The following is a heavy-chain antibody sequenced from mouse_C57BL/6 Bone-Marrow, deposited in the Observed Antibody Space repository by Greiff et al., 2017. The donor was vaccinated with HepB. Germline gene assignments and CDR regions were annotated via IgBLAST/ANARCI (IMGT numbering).Heavy chain of an antibody. CDR2: INPGSGGT. V-gene: IGHV1-54*01. Sequence: VMLVESGAELVRPGTSVKVSCKASGYAFTNYLIEWVKQRPGQGLEWIGVINPGSGGTNYNEKFKGKATLTADKSSSTAYMQLSSLTSEDSAVYFCARGPGTAYWGQGTLVTVSA. J-gene: IGHJ3*01. CDR3: ARGPGTAY. D-gene: IGHD4-1*01. CDR1: GYAFTNYL.